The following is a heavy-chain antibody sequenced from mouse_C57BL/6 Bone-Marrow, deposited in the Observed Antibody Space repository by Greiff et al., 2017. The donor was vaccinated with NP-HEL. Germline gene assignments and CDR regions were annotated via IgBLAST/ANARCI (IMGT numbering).Heavy chain of an antibody. CDR3: SRCPSYYYGSSYEAMDY. CDR1: GYTFTDYY. Sequence: EVQLQQSGPELVKPGASVKISCKASGYTFTDYYMNWVKQSHGKSLEWIGDINPNNGGTSYNQKFKGKATLTVDKSSSTAYMELRSLTSEDSAVYYCSRCPSYYYGSSYEAMDYWGQGTSVTVSS. V-gene: IGHV1-26*01. D-gene: IGHD1-1*01. CDR2: INPNNGGT. J-gene: IGHJ4*01.